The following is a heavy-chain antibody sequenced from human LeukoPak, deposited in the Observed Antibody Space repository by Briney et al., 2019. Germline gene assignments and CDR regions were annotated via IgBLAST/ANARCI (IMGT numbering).Heavy chain of an antibody. CDR2: IRSKAYGGTT. J-gene: IGHJ4*02. CDR3: SRDQTPYY. Sequence: PGGSLRLSCTASGFTFGDYAMSWVRQAPGKGLEWVGFIRSKAYGGTTEYAASVKGRFTISRDDSKSIAYLQMNSLKTEDTAVYFCSRDQTPYYWGQGTLVTVSS. CDR1: GFTFGDYA. V-gene: IGHV3-49*04.